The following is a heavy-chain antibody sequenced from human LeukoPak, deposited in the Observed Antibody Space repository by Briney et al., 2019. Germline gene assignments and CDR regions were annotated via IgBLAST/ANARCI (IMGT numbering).Heavy chain of an antibody. D-gene: IGHD5-18*01. J-gene: IGHJ4*02. CDR1: GGSISSYY. V-gene: IGHV4-59*01. CDR3: TRASRGYSYGFAEY. CDR2: MYFGGSS. Sequence: SETLSLTCTVSGGSISSYYWSWIRQPPGKGLEWIGYMYFGGSSNYNPSLKSQVTISVDTSKNQLSLNLNSVTAADTAVYYCTRASRGYSYGFAEYWGQGTLVTVSS.